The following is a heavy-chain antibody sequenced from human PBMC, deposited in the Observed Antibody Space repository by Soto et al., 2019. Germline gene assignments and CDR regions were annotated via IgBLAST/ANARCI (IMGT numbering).Heavy chain of an antibody. D-gene: IGHD4-4*01. CDR1: GFTFSSYG. CDR3: AKDVTSTVTFGFFDY. CDR2: ISYDGSNK. Sequence: PGGSLRLSCAASGFTFSSYGMHWVRQAPGKGLEWVAVISYDGSNKYYADSVKGRFTISRDNSKNTLYLQMNSLRAEDTAVYYCAKDVTSTVTFGFFDYWGQGTLVTVSS. V-gene: IGHV3-30*18. J-gene: IGHJ4*02.